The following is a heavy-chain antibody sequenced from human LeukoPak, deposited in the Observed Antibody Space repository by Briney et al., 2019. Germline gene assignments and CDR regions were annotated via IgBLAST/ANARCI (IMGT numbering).Heavy chain of an antibody. V-gene: IGHV3-21*01. D-gene: IGHD6-6*01. CDR2: ISTGSTYI. J-gene: IGHJ4*02. CDR1: GFTFNSYN. CDR3: ARGVKIIAPRAPYFDS. Sequence: GGSLRLSCAASGFTFNSYNMNWVRQAPGKGLEWVSSISTGSTYIYYADSVKGRFTISRDNAKNSLYLQMDSLRAEDTAVYYCARGVKIIAPRAPYFDSWGQGTLVSVSS.